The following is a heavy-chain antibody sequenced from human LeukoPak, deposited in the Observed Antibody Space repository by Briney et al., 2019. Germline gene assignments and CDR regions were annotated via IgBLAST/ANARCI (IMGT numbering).Heavy chain of an antibody. CDR3: ARDGVQGAPRGGYFDY. CDR2: ISSGGSKI. J-gene: IGHJ4*02. D-gene: IGHD3-10*01. CDR1: GFTFRSNE. Sequence: GGSLILSCAASGFTFRSNEMNSVRQAPGKGLEWLSYISSGGSKIYYADSVKGRFTISRDNAKNSLYLQLNSLRAEDTAVYYCARDGVQGAPRGGYFDYWGQGILVTVSS. V-gene: IGHV3-48*03.